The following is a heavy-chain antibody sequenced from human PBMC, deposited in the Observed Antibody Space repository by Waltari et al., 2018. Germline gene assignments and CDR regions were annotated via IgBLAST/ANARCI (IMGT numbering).Heavy chain of an antibody. CDR2: TSYDGSNE. V-gene: IGHV3-30*04. CDR1: GFTFNNHA. D-gene: IGHD2-8*02. J-gene: IGHJ4*02. CDR3: AREGVLLAVPFDY. Sequence: QVQLVESGGGVVQPGKSLRLSCVASGFTFNNHAMHWVRQTPGKGLEWVAVTSYDGSNEYYTDSVKGRFTISRDNSKNTLYLQMNSLRPEDTALYYCAREGVLLAVPFDYWGQGTLVTVSS.